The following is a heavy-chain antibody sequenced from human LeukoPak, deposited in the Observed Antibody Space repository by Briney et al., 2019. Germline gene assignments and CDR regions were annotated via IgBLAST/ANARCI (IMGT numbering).Heavy chain of an antibody. CDR1: GFAFSNYG. V-gene: IGHV3-21*01. Sequence: GKSLRLSCAASGFAFSNYGMHWVRQAPGKGLEWVSSISSSSSYIYYADSVKGRFTISRDNAKNSLYLQMNSLRAEDTAVYYCARDLRGYSSSGYFDYWGQGTLVTVSS. D-gene: IGHD5-18*01. CDR2: ISSSSSYI. J-gene: IGHJ4*02. CDR3: ARDLRGYSSSGYFDY.